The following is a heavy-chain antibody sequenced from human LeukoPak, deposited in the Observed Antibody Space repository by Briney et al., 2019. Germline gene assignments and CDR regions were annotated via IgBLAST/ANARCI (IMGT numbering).Heavy chain of an antibody. Sequence: GESLRLSCAASGFTFSNAWMSWVRQAPGKGLEWVGRIKSKADGGTTDYAAPVKGRFSISRDDSKNTLYLQMNSLKTEDTGVYFCTADRWGQGTLVTVSS. J-gene: IGHJ4*02. CDR3: TADR. V-gene: IGHV3-15*01. CDR2: IKSKADGGTT. CDR1: GFTFSNAW.